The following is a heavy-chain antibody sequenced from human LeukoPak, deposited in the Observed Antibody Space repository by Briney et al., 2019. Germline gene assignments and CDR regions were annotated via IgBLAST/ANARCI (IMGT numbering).Heavy chain of an antibody. CDR3: ARNSSTIVPRPDPHYYYNYMDV. CDR2: VFYSGST. V-gene: IGHV4-39*01. D-gene: IGHD6-6*01. CDR1: GGSISSGYYY. J-gene: IGHJ6*03. Sequence: SETLSLTCTVSGGSISSGYYYWGWIRQPSGKGLEWIGSVFYSGSTSYNPSFKSRITMSVDTSKNQFSLRLNSVTAADTAVYYCARNSSTIVPRPDPHYYYNYMDVWGKGTTVTVSS.